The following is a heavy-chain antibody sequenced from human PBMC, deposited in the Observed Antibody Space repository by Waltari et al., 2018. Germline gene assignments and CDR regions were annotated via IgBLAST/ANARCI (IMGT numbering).Heavy chain of an antibody. J-gene: IGHJ3*02. Sequence: QVQLVQSGAEVKKPGSSVKVSCKASGGTFSSCAISWVRQAPGHGLEWMGRIIPIFGTANYEQKFQGRVTITADKSTSTAYMELSSLRSEDTAVYYCASEKVGIVGATGLGAFDIWGQGTMVTVSS. D-gene: IGHD1-26*01. CDR2: IIPIFGTA. CDR3: ASEKVGIVGATGLGAFDI. CDR1: GGTFSSCA. V-gene: IGHV1-69*08.